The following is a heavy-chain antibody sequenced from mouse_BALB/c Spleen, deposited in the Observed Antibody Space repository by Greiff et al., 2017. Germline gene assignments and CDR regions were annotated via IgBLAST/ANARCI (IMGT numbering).Heavy chain of an antibody. Sequence: EVMLVESGGGLVKPGGSLKLSCAASGFTFSSYAMSWVRQTPEKRLEWVASISSGGSTYYPDSVKGRFTISRDNARNILYLQMSSLRSEDTAMYYCARETVGLFDYWGQGTTLTVSS. CDR2: ISSGGST. V-gene: IGHV5-6-5*01. J-gene: IGHJ2*01. CDR3: ARETVGLFDY. CDR1: GFTFSSYA. D-gene: IGHD1-1*01.